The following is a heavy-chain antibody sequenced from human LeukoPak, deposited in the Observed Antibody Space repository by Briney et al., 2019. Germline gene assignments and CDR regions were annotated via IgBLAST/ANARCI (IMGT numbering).Heavy chain of an antibody. J-gene: IGHJ5*02. CDR3: ARVRVPAMDWLMDP. Sequence: ASETLSLTCTVSGGSISSGGYYWSWIRQHPGKGLEWIGYIYYSGSTYYNPSLKSRVTISVDTSKNQFSLKLSSVTAADTAVYYCARVRVPAMDWLMDPWGQGTLVTVSS. CDR2: IYYSGST. V-gene: IGHV4-31*03. D-gene: IGHD2-2*01. CDR1: GGSISSGGYY.